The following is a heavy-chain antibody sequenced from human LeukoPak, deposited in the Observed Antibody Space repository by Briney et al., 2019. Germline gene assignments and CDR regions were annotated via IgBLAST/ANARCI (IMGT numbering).Heavy chain of an antibody. CDR3: ARGSYYDSSGYYFNYYYYYYGMDV. CDR2: MNPNSGNT. CDR1: GYTFTSYD. D-gene: IGHD3-22*01. V-gene: IGHV1-8*01. Sequence: ASVKVSCKASGYTFTSYDINWVRQATGQGLEWMGWMNPNSGNTGYAQKFQGRVTMTRNTSISTAYMELSSLRSEDTAVYYCARGSYYDSSGYYFNYYYYYYGMDVWGQGTTVTASS. J-gene: IGHJ6*02.